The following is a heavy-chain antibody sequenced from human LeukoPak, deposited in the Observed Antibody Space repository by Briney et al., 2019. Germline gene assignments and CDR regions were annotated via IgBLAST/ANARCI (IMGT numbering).Heavy chain of an antibody. CDR1: GGTFSSYA. CDR3: ARDLGYCSGGSCRIFDY. V-gene: IGHV1-69*05. D-gene: IGHD2-15*01. Sequence: SVKVSCKASGGTFSSYAISWVRQAPGQGLEWMGRIIPIFGTANYAQKFQGRITIATDESTSTAYMELSSLRSEDTAVYYCARDLGYCSGGSCRIFDYWGQGTLVTVSS. CDR2: IIPIFGTA. J-gene: IGHJ4*02.